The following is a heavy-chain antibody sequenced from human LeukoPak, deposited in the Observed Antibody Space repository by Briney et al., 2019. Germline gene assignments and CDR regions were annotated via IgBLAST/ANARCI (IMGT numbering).Heavy chain of an antibody. CDR2: IIPIFGIA. Sequence: ASVKVFCKASGGTFSSYAISWVRQAPGQGLEWMGRIIPIFGIANYAQKFQGRVTITADKSTSTAYMELSSLRSEDTAVYYCATYYYDSSGYFRYWGQGTLVTVSS. D-gene: IGHD3-22*01. CDR1: GGTFSSYA. J-gene: IGHJ1*01. CDR3: ATYYYDSSGYFRY. V-gene: IGHV1-69*04.